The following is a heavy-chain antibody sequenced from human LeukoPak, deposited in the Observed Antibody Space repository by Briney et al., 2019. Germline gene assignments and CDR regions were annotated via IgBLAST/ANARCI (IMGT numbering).Heavy chain of an antibody. V-gene: IGHV1-2*04. CDR3: ARDMGCSSTSCYASFDY. Sequence: ASVKVSCKASGYTFTGYYMHWVRQAPGQGLEWMGWINPNSGGTNYAQKFQGWVTMTRDTSISTAYMELSRLRSDDTAVYYCARDMGCSSTSCYASFDYWGREPWSPSPQ. J-gene: IGHJ4*02. CDR2: INPNSGGT. D-gene: IGHD2-2*01. CDR1: GYTFTGYY.